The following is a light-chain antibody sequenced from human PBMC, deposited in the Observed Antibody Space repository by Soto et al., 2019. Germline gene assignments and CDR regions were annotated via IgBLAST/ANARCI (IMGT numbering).Light chain of an antibody. J-gene: IGKJ2*01. Sequence: EIVLTQSPGTLSLSPGERATLSCRASQSVSSSYLACYQQKPGQAPSLLIYGASSRATGIPDRFSGSGSGTDFTLTISRLEPEDFAVYYCKQYGSSLYTFGQGTKLEIK. CDR1: QSVSSSY. V-gene: IGKV3-20*01. CDR2: GAS. CDR3: KQYGSSLYT.